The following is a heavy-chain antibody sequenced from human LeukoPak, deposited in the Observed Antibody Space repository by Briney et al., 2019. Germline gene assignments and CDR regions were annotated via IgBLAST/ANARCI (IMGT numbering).Heavy chain of an antibody. V-gene: IGHV4-59*01. CDR1: GGSISNYY. D-gene: IGHD3-9*01. CDR3: ARENDYDILTGYYTSPGWFDP. Sequence: SETLSLTCTVSGGSISNYYWSWIRQPPGKGLEWIGYIYYSGSTNYNPSLKSRVTISVDTSKNQFSLKLSSVTAADTAVYYCARENDYDILTGYYTSPGWFDPWGQGTLVTVSS. J-gene: IGHJ5*02. CDR2: IYYSGST.